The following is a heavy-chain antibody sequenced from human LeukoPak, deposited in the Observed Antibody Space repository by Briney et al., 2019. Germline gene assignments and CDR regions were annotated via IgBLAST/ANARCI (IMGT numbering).Heavy chain of an antibody. J-gene: IGHJ6*03. CDR2: IWYDGSNK. Sequence: GGSLRLSCAASGFTFSSYGMHWVRQAPGKGLEWVAVIWYDGSNKYYADSVKGRFTISRDNSKNTLYLQMNSLRAEDTAVYYCAKVKEQLATYYYYMDVRGKGTTVTVSS. CDR1: GFTFSSYG. CDR3: AKVKEQLATYYYYMDV. D-gene: IGHD6-13*01. V-gene: IGHV3-33*06.